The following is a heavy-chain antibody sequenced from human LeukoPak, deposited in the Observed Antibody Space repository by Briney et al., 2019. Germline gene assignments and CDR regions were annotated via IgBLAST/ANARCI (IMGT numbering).Heavy chain of an antibody. J-gene: IGHJ6*02. CDR1: GFTFDDYA. D-gene: IGHD3-22*01. V-gene: IGHV3-9*01. Sequence: GRSLRLSCAASGFTFDDYAMHWVRQAPGKGLEWVSGISWNSGSIGYADSVKGRFTISRDNAKNSLYLQMNSLRAEDTALYYCAKDMVPTYYYDSSGSNYYYYYGMDVWGQGTTVTVSS. CDR3: AKDMVPTYYYDSSGSNYYYYYGMDV. CDR2: ISWNSGSI.